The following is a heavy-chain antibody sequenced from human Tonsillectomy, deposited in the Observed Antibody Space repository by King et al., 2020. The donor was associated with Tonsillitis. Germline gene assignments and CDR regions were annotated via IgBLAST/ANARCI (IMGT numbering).Heavy chain of an antibody. J-gene: IGHJ6*02. CDR3: ERDILTGYYRYYYYYGMDV. V-gene: IGHV6-1*01. CDR1: GDSVSSNSAA. Sequence: VQLQQSGPGLVEPSQTLSLTCAISGDSVSSNSAAWNWIRQSPSRGLEWLGRTYYRSKWYNDYAVSVKSRITINPDTSKNQFSLQLNSVTPEDTAVYYCERDILTGYYRYYYYYGMDVWGQGTTVTVSS. D-gene: IGHD3-9*01. CDR2: TYYRSKWYN.